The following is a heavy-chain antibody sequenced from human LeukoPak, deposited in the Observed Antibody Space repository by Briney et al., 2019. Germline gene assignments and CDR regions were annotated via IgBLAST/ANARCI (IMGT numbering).Heavy chain of an antibody. Sequence: PGGSLRLSCAASGFTFSSYAMHWVRQAPGKGLEWVAVISYDGSNKYYADSVKGRFTISRDNSKNTLHLQMNSLRAEDTAVYYCARDLVKAAAGYFDYWGQGTLVTVSS. CDR3: ARDLVKAAAGYFDY. CDR2: ISYDGSNK. D-gene: IGHD6-13*01. J-gene: IGHJ4*02. V-gene: IGHV3-30-3*01. CDR1: GFTFSSYA.